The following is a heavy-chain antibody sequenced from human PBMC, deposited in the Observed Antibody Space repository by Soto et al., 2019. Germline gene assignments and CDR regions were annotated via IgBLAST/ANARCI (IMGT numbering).Heavy chain of an antibody. V-gene: IGHV4-59*01. Sequence: QVQLQESGPGLVKPSETLSLTCTVSGGSISSYYWSWIRQPPGKGLEWIGYIYYSGSTNYNPSLKSRVTISVDTSKNQFSLKLSSVTAADTAVYYCARVLNSYDSSGYDWYFDLWGRGTLVTVSS. CDR2: IYYSGST. D-gene: IGHD3-22*01. CDR3: ARVLNSYDSSGYDWYFDL. J-gene: IGHJ2*01. CDR1: GGSISSYY.